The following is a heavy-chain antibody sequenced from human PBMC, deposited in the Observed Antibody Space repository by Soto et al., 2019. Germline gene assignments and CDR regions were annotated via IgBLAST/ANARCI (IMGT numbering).Heavy chain of an antibody. CDR1: GGSISSGDYY. Sequence: QVQLQESGPGLVKPSQTLSLTCTVSGGSISSGDYYWSWIRQPPGKGLEWIGYIYYSGSTYYNPSIKSRVNISVDTSKTQFSLKLSSVTAADTAVYYCARETWDSSSWDFDYWGQGTLVTVSS. CDR2: IYYSGST. V-gene: IGHV4-30-4*01. J-gene: IGHJ4*02. CDR3: ARETWDSSSWDFDY. D-gene: IGHD6-13*01.